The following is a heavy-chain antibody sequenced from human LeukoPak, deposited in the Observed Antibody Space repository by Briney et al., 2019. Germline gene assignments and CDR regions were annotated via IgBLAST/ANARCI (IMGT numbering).Heavy chain of an antibody. CDR2: ISGSGSYI. V-gene: IGHV3-21*01. Sequence: GGSLRLSCAASGFTFSSYSMNWVRQAPGKGLEWVSAISGSGSYIYYADSVKGRFTISRDNAKNSLFLQMNSLRAEDTAVYYCAINHRDGYSELGYWGQGTLVTVSS. J-gene: IGHJ4*02. CDR3: AINHRDGYSELGY. D-gene: IGHD5-24*01. CDR1: GFTFSSYS.